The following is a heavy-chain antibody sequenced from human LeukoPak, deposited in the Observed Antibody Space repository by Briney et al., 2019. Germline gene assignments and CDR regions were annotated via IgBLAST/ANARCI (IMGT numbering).Heavy chain of an antibody. CDR3: ARMYYDSSGTGAFDI. V-gene: IGHV3-53*01. CDR2: IYSGGST. Sequence: GGSLRLSCAASGFTVSSNYMSWVRQAPGKGLEWVSVIYSGGSTYYADSVKGRFTISRDNSKNTLYLQMNSLRAEDTAVYYCARMYYDSSGTGAFDIWGQGTMVTVSS. J-gene: IGHJ3*02. D-gene: IGHD3-22*01. CDR1: GFTVSSNY.